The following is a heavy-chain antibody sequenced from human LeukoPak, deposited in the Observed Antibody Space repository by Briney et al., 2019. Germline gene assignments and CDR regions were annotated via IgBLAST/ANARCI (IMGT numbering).Heavy chain of an antibody. CDR3: AELGITMIGGV. J-gene: IGHJ6*04. D-gene: IGHD3-10*02. CDR1: GFTFDDYA. CDR2: ISWKSDKI. V-gene: IGHV3-9*01. Sequence: GGSLRLSCAASGFTFDDYAMHWVRQDPGKGLEWVSGISWKSDKIDYADSVKGRFTISRDNAKNSLYLQMNSLRAEDTAVYYCAELGITMIGGVWGKGTTVTISS.